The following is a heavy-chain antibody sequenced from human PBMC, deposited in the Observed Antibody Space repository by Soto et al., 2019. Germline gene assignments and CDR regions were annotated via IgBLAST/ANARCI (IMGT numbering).Heavy chain of an antibody. D-gene: IGHD3-3*01. CDR1: GGSFSGYY. CDR3: ARRPLISLSYYDFWRGSALDY. V-gene: IGHV4-34*01. CDR2: INHSGST. Sequence: SENLSLTCAVYGGSFSGYYWSWIRQPPGKGLEWIGEINHSGSTNYNPSLKSRVTISVDTSKNQFSLKLSSVTAADTAVYYCARRPLISLSYYDFWRGSALDYSGQGTLLTVSS. J-gene: IGHJ4*02.